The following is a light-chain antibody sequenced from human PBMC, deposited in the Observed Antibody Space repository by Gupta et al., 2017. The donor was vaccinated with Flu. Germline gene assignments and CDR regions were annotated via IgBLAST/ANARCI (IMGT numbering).Light chain of an antibody. CDR3: NSYTSSTTPGV. CDR1: SSDIGAYNY. Sequence: QSALTQPASVSGSPGQSITISCTGTSSDIGAYNYVSWYQQHPGKAPKLMIYEVSHRPSGVSKRFSGSKSGNTASLTISGLQAEDEADYYGNSYTSSTTPGVFGGGTKLTVL. J-gene: IGLJ3*02. CDR2: EVS. V-gene: IGLV2-14*01.